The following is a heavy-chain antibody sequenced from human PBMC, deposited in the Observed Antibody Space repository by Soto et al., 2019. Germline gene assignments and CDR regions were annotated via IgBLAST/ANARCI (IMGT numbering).Heavy chain of an antibody. CDR2: LTGSGVTT. CDR1: GFTFSLYS. V-gene: IGHV3-23*01. Sequence: EVQLLESGGGLVQPGGSLRLSCAASGFTFSLYSMTWVRQAPGKGLEWVSLLTGSGVTTYYADSVKGRFTISRDNSKSTLYLQMNTLRADDTAVYYCARAVSGSTRYFDYWGQGTLVTVSS. D-gene: IGHD1-26*01. J-gene: IGHJ4*02. CDR3: ARAVSGSTRYFDY.